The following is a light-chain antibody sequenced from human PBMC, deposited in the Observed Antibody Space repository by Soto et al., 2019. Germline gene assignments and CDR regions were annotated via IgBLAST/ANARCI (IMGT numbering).Light chain of an antibody. V-gene: IGKV3-15*01. J-gene: IGKJ5*01. Sequence: EIVMTQSPATLSVSPGERATLSCRASQSVSGNLAWYQQKPGQAPRLLIYDASTRATGIPARFSGSGSGTDFTLTISSLQPEDVATYYCQKYNSAPITFGQGTRLEIK. CDR1: QSVSGN. CDR2: DAS. CDR3: QKYNSAPIT.